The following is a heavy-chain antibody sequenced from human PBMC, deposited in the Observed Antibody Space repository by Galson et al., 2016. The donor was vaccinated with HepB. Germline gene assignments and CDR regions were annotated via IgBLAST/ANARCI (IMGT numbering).Heavy chain of an antibody. CDR1: GFTFSLYS. CDR2: INQDGSVK. CDR3: SIRLDF. J-gene: IGHJ4*02. Sequence: SLRLSCAASGFTFSLYSMNWVRQAPGKGLEWVANINQDGSVKHYVDSVKGRFTVSRDNSKNSLYLQMNSLRAEDTAVYYCSIRLDFWGQGTLVTVSS. D-gene: IGHD5-24*01. V-gene: IGHV3-7*01.